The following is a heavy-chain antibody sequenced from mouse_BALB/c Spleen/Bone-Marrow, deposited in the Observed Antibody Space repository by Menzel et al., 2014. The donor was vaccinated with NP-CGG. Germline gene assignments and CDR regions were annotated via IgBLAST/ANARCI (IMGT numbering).Heavy chain of an antibody. CDR1: GFSLTNYG. CDR3: ARKDYGSRGGYFDV. V-gene: IGHV2-9*02. D-gene: IGHD1-1*01. Sequence: VKVVESGPGLVAPSQSLSIPCTVSGFSLTNYGVHWVRQPPGKGLGWLGLIWAGGSTNYNSALMSRLSISKDNSKSQVFLKMNSLQTDDTAMYYCARKDYGSRGGYFDVWGAGTTVTVSS. CDR2: IWAGGST. J-gene: IGHJ1*01.